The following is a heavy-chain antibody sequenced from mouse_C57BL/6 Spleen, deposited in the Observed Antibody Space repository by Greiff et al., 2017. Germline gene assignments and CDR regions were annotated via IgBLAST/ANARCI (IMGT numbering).Heavy chain of an antibody. J-gene: IGHJ1*03. CDR1: GYAFSSYW. V-gene: IGHV1-80*01. CDR2: IYPGDGDT. D-gene: IGHD1-1*01. Sequence: VKVVESGAELVKPGASVKISCKASGYAFSSYWMNWVKQRPGKGLEWIGQIYPGDGDTNYNGKFKGKATLTADKSSSTAYMQLSSLTSEDSAVYFCARFDGSSPSYVWGTGTTVTVSS. CDR3: ARFDGSSPSYV.